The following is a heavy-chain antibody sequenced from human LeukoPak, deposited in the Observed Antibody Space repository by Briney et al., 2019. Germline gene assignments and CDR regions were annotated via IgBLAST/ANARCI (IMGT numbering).Heavy chain of an antibody. Sequence: PGRSLRLSCAASGFTFSSYAMHWVRQAPGKGLEWVAVISYDGSNKYYADSVKGRFTISRDNSKNTLYLQMNSLRAEDTAVYYCAREPEITAYYYDSSGYRGLGLDIWGQGTMVTVSS. D-gene: IGHD3-22*01. CDR3: AREPEITAYYYDSSGYRGLGLDI. J-gene: IGHJ3*02. CDR1: GFTFSSYA. V-gene: IGHV3-30-3*01. CDR2: ISYDGSNK.